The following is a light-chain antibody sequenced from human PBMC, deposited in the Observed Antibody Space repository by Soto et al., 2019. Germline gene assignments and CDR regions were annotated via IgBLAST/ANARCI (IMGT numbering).Light chain of an antibody. V-gene: IGKV1-5*03. J-gene: IGKJ1*01. CDR1: QSISSW. CDR3: QQYNSYSPT. Sequence: DIQMTQSPSTLSASVGDRVTITCRASQSISSWLAWYQQKPGKAPKLLISKASSLESGVPSRFSGSGSGTEFTPTISSLQPDDFATYYCQQYNSYSPTFGQGTKVEIK. CDR2: KAS.